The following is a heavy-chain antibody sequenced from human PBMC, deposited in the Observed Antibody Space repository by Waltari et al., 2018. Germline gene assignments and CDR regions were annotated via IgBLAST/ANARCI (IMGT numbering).Heavy chain of an antibody. CDR3: ARDRLGYGDYDY. D-gene: IGHD4-17*01. CDR2: IKQDGSEK. J-gene: IGHJ4*02. CDR1: TFTFSAFW. Sequence: EVHLVESGGGLVQPGGSLRLSWAASTFTFSAFWMSWVRQAPGKGLEWVANIKQDGSEKYYMDAVEGRFTISRDNAKNSVYLQMNSLRVEDTAVYYCARDRLGYGDYDYWGQGTLVTVSS. V-gene: IGHV3-7*01.